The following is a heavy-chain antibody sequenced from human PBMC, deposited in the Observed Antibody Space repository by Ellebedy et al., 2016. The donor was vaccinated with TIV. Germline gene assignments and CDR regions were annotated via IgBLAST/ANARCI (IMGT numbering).Heavy chain of an antibody. CDR2: ISSDGTNK. CDR1: RFTFSIFG. V-gene: IGHV3-30*18. Sequence: GGSLTLSXAASRFTFSIFGLHWVRQAPGKGLEWVAIISSDGTNKYYADSVRGRFTISRDNSKNTLYLQMDSLRTEDTAIYYCAKDESGGDLPRPFDHWGQGTLVTVSS. CDR3: AKDESGGDLPRPFDH. J-gene: IGHJ4*02. D-gene: IGHD5-12*01.